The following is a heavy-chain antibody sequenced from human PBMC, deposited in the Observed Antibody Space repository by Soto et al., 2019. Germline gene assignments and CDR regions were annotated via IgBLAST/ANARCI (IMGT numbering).Heavy chain of an antibody. CDR2: IIPIFGTA. D-gene: IGHD3-3*01. J-gene: IGHJ6*02. V-gene: IGHV1-69*06. Sequence: SVKVSCKASGGTFSSYAISGVRQAPGQGLEWMGGIIPIFGTANYAQKFQGRVTITADKSTGTAYMELSSLRSEDTAVYYCARAFHYDFWSGPSATYYGMDVWGQGTTVTVSS. CDR1: GGTFSSYA. CDR3: ARAFHYDFWSGPSATYYGMDV.